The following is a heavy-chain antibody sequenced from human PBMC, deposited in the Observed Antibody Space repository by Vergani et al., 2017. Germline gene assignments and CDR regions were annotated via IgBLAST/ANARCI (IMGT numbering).Heavy chain of an antibody. CDR2: ISGRSNYI. Sequence: EVQLLESGGGSAQPGESLRLSCVASGFTFTAHGLNWVRQAPGKGLEWVSSISGRSNYIYYADSLKGRFTISRDNSKNSVYLQMNSLRAEDTALYYCAKVAYSSSSLYYYYYMDVWGKGTTVTVSS. CDR3: AKVAYSSSSLYYYYYMDV. V-gene: IGHV3-21*04. D-gene: IGHD6-6*01. J-gene: IGHJ6*03. CDR1: GFTFTAHG.